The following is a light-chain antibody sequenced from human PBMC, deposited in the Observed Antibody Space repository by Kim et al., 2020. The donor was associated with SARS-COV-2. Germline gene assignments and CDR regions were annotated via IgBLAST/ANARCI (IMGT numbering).Light chain of an antibody. CDR2: NNN. CDR3: AAWDDSLNGPL. V-gene: IGLV1-44*01. CDR1: SSNIGSNI. Sequence: QPVLTQPPSVSGTPGQRVTISCSGSSSNIGSNIVNWYQQLPGTAPKLLIYNNNQRPSGVPDRFSGSKSGTSASLAISGLQSENEADYYCAAWDDSLNGPLFGGGTQLTVL. J-gene: IGLJ2*01.